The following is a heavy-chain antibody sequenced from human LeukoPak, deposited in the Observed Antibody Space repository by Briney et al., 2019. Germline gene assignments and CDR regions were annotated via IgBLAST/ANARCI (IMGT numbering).Heavy chain of an antibody. Sequence: ASVKVSCKASGYTFTSYAMNWVRQAPGQGLEWMGGIIPIFGTANYAQKFQGRVTITADESTSTAYMELSSLRSEDTAVYYCASLESPGYPLGYWGQGTLVTVSS. D-gene: IGHD1-1*01. J-gene: IGHJ4*02. CDR3: ASLESPGYPLGY. CDR1: GYTFTSYA. V-gene: IGHV1-69*13. CDR2: IIPIFGTA.